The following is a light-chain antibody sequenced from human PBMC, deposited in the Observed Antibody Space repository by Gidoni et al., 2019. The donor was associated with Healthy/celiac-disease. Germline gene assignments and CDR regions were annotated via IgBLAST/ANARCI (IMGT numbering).Light chain of an antibody. Sequence: QSALTQPASVSGSTVQSITISCTGTSSDVGSYNLVSWYQPHPRKAPKLMIYAFSKRPSAVSNLFSGSKSGNTASLTISVLQAEDEADYYCCSYSVISTFLFRGGTTLTVL. J-gene: IGLJ3*02. CDR2: AFS. CDR1: SSDVGSYNL. V-gene: IGLV2-23*02. CDR3: CSYSVISTFL.